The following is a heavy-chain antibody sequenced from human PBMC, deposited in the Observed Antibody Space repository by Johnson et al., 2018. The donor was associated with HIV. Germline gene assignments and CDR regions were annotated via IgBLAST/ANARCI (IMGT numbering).Heavy chain of an antibody. D-gene: IGHD2-15*01. Sequence: VQLVESGGGLVQPGGSLKLSCAASAFTFSSYEMNWVRQAPGKGLEWVSYISSRATTIYYADSVKGRFTISRDNAKNSLYLQMNSLRAGDTALYYCARAVCRGGRCYSHDAFDIWGQGTMVTVSS. V-gene: IGHV3-48*03. CDR3: ARAVCRGGRCYSHDAFDI. CDR1: AFTFSSYE. CDR2: ISSRATTI. J-gene: IGHJ3*02.